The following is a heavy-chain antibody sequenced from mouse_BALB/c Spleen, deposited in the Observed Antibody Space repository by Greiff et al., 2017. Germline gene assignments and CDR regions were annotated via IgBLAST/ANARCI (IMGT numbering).Heavy chain of an antibody. Sequence: EVQVVESGPELVKPGASVKISCKASGYTFTDYNMHWVKQSHGKSLEWIGYIYPYNGGTGYNQKFKSKATLTVDNSSSTAYMELRSLTSEDSAVYYCAYGNYDYAMDYWGQGTSVTVSS. J-gene: IGHJ4*01. CDR2: IYPYNGGT. D-gene: IGHD2-10*02. CDR1: GYTFTDYN. CDR3: AYGNYDYAMDY. V-gene: IGHV1S29*02.